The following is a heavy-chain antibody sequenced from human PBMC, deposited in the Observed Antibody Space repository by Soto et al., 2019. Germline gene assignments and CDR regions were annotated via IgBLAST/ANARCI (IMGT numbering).Heavy chain of an antibody. CDR2: ISAYNGNT. Sequence: ASVKVSCKASGYTFTSYYMHWVRQAPGQGLEWMGWISAYNGNTNYAQKLQGRVTMTTDTSTSTAYMELRSLRSDDTAVYYCARGVYCSGGSCYLDAFDIWGQGTMVTVSS. J-gene: IGHJ3*02. CDR1: GYTFTSYY. CDR3: ARGVYCSGGSCYLDAFDI. D-gene: IGHD2-15*01. V-gene: IGHV1-18*04.